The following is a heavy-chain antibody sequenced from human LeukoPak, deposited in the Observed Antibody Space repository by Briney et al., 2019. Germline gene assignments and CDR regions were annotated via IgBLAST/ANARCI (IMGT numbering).Heavy chain of an antibody. CDR1: GFTFSSYA. V-gene: IGHV3-23*01. D-gene: IGHD2/OR15-2a*01. Sequence: GGSLRLSCAASGFTFSSYAMSWVRQAPGKGLEWVSAISGSDGSTYYADSVKGRFTISRDNSKNTLYLQMNSLRAEDTAVYYCAKALYGPYYFDYWGQGTLVTVSS. CDR2: ISGSDGST. J-gene: IGHJ4*02. CDR3: AKALYGPYYFDY.